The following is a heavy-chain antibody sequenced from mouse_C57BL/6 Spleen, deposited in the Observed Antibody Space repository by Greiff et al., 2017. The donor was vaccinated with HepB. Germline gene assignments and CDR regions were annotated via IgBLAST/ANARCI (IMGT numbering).Heavy chain of an antibody. CDR1: GYTFTDYE. CDR3: TRSLYYGSSPDY. Sequence: QVQLKQSGAELVRPGASVTLSCKASGYTFTDYEMHWVKQTPVHGLEWIGAIDPETGGTAYNQKFKGKAILTADKSSSTAYMELRSLTSEDSAVYYCTRSLYYGSSPDYWGQGTTLTVSS. CDR2: IDPETGGT. J-gene: IGHJ2*01. D-gene: IGHD1-1*01. V-gene: IGHV1-15*01.